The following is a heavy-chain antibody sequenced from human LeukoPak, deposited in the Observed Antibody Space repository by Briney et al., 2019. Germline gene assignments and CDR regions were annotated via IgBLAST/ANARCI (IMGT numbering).Heavy chain of an antibody. CDR3: ARVPTYGDFDQYYFDY. Sequence: SVTVSCKASGGTFSSYAISWVRQAPGQGFEWMGGIIPIFGTANYAQKFQGRVTITADESTSTAYMELSSLRSEDTAVYYCARVPTYGDFDQYYFDYWGKGTLVTVSS. V-gene: IGHV1-69*01. CDR1: GGTFSSYA. D-gene: IGHD4-17*01. J-gene: IGHJ4*02. CDR2: IIPIFGTA.